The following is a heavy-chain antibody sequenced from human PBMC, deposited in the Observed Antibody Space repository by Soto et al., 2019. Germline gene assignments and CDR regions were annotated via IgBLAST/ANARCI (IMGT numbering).Heavy chain of an antibody. J-gene: IGHJ6*02. CDR1: GYTFTNSW. V-gene: IGHV5-51*01. CDR3: ARHAYCASNTCYDYYGLDV. CDR2: IYPCDSNI. D-gene: IGHD2-2*01. Sequence: GESLKISCKGYGYTFTNSWIDWVRQMPGKGVEWMGIIYPCDSNIRYSPSFQGQVTISADMSTSTAYLQWSSLKASDTAMYYCARHAYCASNTCYDYYGLDVWGQGTTFTVSS.